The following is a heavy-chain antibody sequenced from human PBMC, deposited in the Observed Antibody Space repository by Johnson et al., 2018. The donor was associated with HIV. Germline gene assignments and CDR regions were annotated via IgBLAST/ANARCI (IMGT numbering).Heavy chain of an antibody. Sequence: VQLVESGGGVVQPGRSLRLSCAASGFTFSSYAMHWVRQAPGKGLEWVANMKQDGSAKYYVDAVKGRFTVSRDNSKNSLYLQMNSLRAEDTAVYYCAREWLYGFDIWGQGTMVTVSS. J-gene: IGHJ3*02. CDR3: AREWLYGFDI. CDR1: GFTFSSYA. D-gene: IGHD5-24*01. V-gene: IGHV3-7*01. CDR2: MKQDGSAK.